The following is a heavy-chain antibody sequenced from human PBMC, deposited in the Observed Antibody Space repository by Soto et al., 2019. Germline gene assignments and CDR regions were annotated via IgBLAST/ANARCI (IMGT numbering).Heavy chain of an antibody. Sequence: ESGGGVVQPGRSLRLSCAASGFTFSSYGMHWVRQAPGKGLEWVAVISYDGSNKYYADSVKGRFTISRDNSKNTLYLQMNSLRAEDTAVYYCAKDGPFWSGYSSSLDYWGQGTLVTVSS. CDR1: GFTFSSYG. J-gene: IGHJ4*02. CDR3: AKDGPFWSGYSSSLDY. V-gene: IGHV3-30*18. CDR2: ISYDGSNK. D-gene: IGHD3-3*01.